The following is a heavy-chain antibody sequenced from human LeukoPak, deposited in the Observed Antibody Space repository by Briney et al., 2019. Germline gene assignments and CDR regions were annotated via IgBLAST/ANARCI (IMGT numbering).Heavy chain of an antibody. J-gene: IGHJ3*02. CDR1: GFTFSSFN. CDR2: ISGSSTYI. CDR3: ARPGRLNEVPDAFDI. D-gene: IGHD1-1*01. V-gene: IGHV3-21*01. Sequence: GGSLRLSCAASGFTFSSFNMNWVRQAPGRGLEWVSFISGSSTYIYYADSVKGRFTISRDNTKSSLSLQMNSLRAEDTAVYYCARPGRLNEVPDAFDIWGQGTLSPSLQ.